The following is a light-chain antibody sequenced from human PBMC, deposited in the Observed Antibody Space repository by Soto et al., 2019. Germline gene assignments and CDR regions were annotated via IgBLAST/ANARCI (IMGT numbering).Light chain of an antibody. CDR2: AAS. Sequence: DIPMTQSPSSLSASVGDRVTITCRASQTISFYLNWYQQKPGQAPQLLIYAASSLQTGVPSRFSGSGYGTDFTLTISSLQPGDFATYYCQQSYNTPRTFGQGTKLEI. J-gene: IGKJ2*01. CDR3: QQSYNTPRT. CDR1: QTISFY. V-gene: IGKV1-39*01.